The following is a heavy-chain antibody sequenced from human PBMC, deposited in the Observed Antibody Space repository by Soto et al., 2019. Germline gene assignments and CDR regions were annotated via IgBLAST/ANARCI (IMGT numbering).Heavy chain of an antibody. CDR3: AIHPHCLRGSGSYLSLSWCDP. CDR2: IYYSGST. CDR1: GGSITSSSYY. V-gene: IGHV4-39*01. J-gene: IGHJ5*02. D-gene: IGHD3-10*01. Sequence: QLQLQESGPGLVKPSETLSLTCTVSGGSITSSSYYWGWIRQPPGKGLEWIGNIYYSGSTYYNPSRMSRVTPSVDTSKNQLSLNLSSVTAADTAVYSWAIHPHCLRGSGSYLSLSWCDPWGQGTLCTVSS.